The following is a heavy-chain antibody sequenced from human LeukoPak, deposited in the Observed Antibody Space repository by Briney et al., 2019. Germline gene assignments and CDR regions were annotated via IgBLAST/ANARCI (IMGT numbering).Heavy chain of an antibody. CDR2: IYHSGST. D-gene: IGHD5-18*01. CDR1: GYSISSGYY. J-gene: IGHJ6*02. CDR3: ARDAAMGYYGMDV. V-gene: IGHV4-38-2*02. Sequence: SETLSLTCTVSGYSISSGYYWGWIRQPPGKGLEWIGSIYHSGSTYYNPSLKSRVTISVDTSKNQFSLKLSSVTAADTAVYYCARDAAMGYYGMDVWGQGTTVTVSS.